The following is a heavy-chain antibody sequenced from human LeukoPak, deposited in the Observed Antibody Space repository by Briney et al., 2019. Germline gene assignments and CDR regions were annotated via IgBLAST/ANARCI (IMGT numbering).Heavy chain of an antibody. D-gene: IGHD3-9*01. CDR3: ARLYYDILTGYLNYFDY. J-gene: IGHJ4*02. CDR1: GYTFTGYY. Sequence: ASVKVSCKASGYTFTGYYMHWVRQAPGQGLEWMGWISAYNGNTNYAQKLQGRVTMTTDTSTSTAYMELRSLRSDDTAVYYCARLYYDILTGYLNYFDYWGQGTLVTVSS. CDR2: ISAYNGNT. V-gene: IGHV1-18*04.